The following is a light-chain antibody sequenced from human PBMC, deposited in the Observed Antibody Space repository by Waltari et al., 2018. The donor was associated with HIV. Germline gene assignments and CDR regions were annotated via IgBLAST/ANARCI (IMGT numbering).Light chain of an antibody. Sequence: QSVLTQPPSVSAAPGQKVAISCSVSSSHIGTAYVSWSQHVPGSAPKLLIYDNDKRPSGTPDRFSGSKSGTSATLDITGLQTGDGADYYCGTWDRSLGGGVFGGGTKLTVL. J-gene: IGLJ3*02. CDR1: SSHIGTAY. CDR2: DND. CDR3: GTWDRSLGGGV. V-gene: IGLV1-51*01.